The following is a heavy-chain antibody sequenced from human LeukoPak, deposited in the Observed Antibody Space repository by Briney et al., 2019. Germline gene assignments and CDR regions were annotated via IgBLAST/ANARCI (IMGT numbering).Heavy chain of an antibody. CDR3: ARAISNDDNSGYYY. V-gene: IGHV4-4*07. D-gene: IGHD3-22*01. J-gene: IGHJ4*02. CDR2: IYASGST. Sequence: SETLSLTCTVSGGSISSYYWSWIRRPAGKGLEWIGRIYASGSTKYNPSLKSRVTMSVDTSKNQFSLKLSSVTAADTAVYYCARAISNDDNSGYYYWGQGTLVTVSS. CDR1: GGSISSYY.